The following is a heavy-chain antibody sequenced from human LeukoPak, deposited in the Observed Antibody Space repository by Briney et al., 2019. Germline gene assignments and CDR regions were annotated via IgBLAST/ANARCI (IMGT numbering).Heavy chain of an antibody. CDR2: IYPGDSDT. Sequence: NPGESLKISCKGSGYRFTSYWIGWVRQMLGKGLEWMGFIYPGDSDTRYSPSFQGQVTISADKSMSTAYLQWSSLKASDTAMYYCARRRGRYSGDAFDIWAKGQWSPSLQ. CDR3: ARRRGRYSGDAFDI. D-gene: IGHD1-26*01. CDR1: GYRFTSYW. J-gene: IGHJ3*02. V-gene: IGHV5-51*01.